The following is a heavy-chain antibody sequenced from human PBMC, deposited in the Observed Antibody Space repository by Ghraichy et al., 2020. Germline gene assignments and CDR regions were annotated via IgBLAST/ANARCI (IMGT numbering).Heavy chain of an antibody. Sequence: SETLSLTCAVSGGSISSGGYSWSWIRQPPGKGLEWIGYIYYSGSTYYNPSLKSRVTISVDTSKNQFSLKLSSVTAADTAVYYCARGKLGSLDYWGQGTLVTVSS. V-gene: IGHV4-30-4*07. CDR3: ARGKLGSLDY. J-gene: IGHJ4*02. CDR2: IYYSGST. CDR1: GGSISSGGYS. D-gene: IGHD6-13*01.